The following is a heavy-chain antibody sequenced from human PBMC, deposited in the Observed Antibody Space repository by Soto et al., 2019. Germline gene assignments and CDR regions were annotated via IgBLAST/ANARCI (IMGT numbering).Heavy chain of an antibody. CDR3: SRILAAPGSFVY. CDR1: HGCRSSGGYS. D-gene: IGHD6-13*01. J-gene: IGHJ4*02. Sequence: LTCTVYHGCRSSGGYSCSWIRQHPGKGLEWIGYIYYSGSTYYNPSLKSRVTISVDTSKNQFSLKLSSVTAEDTALYFFSRILAAPGSFVYSCQAILVTGS. V-gene: IGHV4-31*03. CDR2: IYYSGST.